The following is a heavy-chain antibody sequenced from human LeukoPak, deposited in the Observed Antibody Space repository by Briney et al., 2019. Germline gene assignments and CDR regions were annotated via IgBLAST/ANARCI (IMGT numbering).Heavy chain of an antibody. V-gene: IGHV3-48*03. Sequence: GGSLRLSCAASGFTFSRYEMNWVRPAPGKGLEWVSYISSSSSTIYYADSVNGRFTISRDNAKNSLYLKMNSLRAEDTAVYYSAELGITMIGGVWGKGTTVTISS. D-gene: IGHD3-10*02. CDR3: AELGITMIGGV. CDR1: GFTFSRYE. J-gene: IGHJ6*04. CDR2: ISSSSSTI.